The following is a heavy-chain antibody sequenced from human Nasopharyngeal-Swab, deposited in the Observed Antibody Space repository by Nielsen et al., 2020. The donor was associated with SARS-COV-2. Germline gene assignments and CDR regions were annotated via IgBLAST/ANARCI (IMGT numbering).Heavy chain of an antibody. CDR1: GGSISSYY. V-gene: IGHV4-59*01. Sequence: GSLRLSCTVSGGSISSYYWSWIRQPPGKGLEWIGCIYYSGSTNYNPSLKSRVTISVDTSKNQFSLKLSSVTAADTAVYYCAREYSSSWYRGFDYWGQGTLVTVSS. D-gene: IGHD6-13*01. J-gene: IGHJ4*02. CDR3: AREYSSSWYRGFDY. CDR2: IYYSGST.